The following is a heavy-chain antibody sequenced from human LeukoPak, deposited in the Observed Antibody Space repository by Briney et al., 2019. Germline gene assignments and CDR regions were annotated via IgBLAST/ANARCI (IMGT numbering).Heavy chain of an antibody. D-gene: IGHD7-27*01. J-gene: IGHJ4*02. CDR3: ARTGDSHY. V-gene: IGHV3-7*03. CDR1: RFTFSRYW. Sequence: PGGSLRLSCVASRFTFSRYWMSWARQAPGKGLQWVANIKEDGSEKYYVDSVKGRFTISRDNAKNSLYLHMISLRAEDTAVYYCARTGDSHYWGQGTLVTVSS. CDR2: IKEDGSEK.